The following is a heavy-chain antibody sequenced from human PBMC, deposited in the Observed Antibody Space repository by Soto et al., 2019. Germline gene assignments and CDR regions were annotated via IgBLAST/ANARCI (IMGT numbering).Heavy chain of an antibody. Sequence: QLQLQESGSGLVKPSQTLSLTCAVSGGSISSGGYSWSWIRQPPGTGLEWIGYIYHRGSTYYNPSLTSRVTISVDRSKKQCSLKLSSVTAADTAVYYCAGGTEYGGNWYAFDIWGQGTMVTVSS. D-gene: IGHD2-15*01. V-gene: IGHV4-30-2*01. J-gene: IGHJ3*02. CDR2: IYHRGST. CDR1: GGSISSGGYS. CDR3: AGGTEYGGNWYAFDI.